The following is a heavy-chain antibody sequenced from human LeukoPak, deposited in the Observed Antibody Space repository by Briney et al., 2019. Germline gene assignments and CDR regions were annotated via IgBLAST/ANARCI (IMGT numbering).Heavy chain of an antibody. CDR1: GFTFSDYY. V-gene: IGHV3-11*04. CDR3: RIAQLVGSYNCLDP. CDR2: ISSSGSTI. J-gene: IGHJ5*02. D-gene: IGHD6-6*01. Sequence: GRSLRLSCAASGFTFSDYYMSWIRQAPGKGLEWVSYISSSGSTIYYADSVKGRFTISRENAKHSLYLQMNSLRAEDTAVYFCRIAQLVGSYNCLDPWGQGTLVTVSS.